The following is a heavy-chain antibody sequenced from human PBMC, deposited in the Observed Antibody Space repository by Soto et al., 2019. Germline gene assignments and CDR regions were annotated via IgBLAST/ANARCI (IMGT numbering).Heavy chain of an antibody. CDR3: AKSRAAGGTWYFDL. D-gene: IGHD3-16*01. CDR2: ISGSGGST. CDR1: GFTFSSYA. Sequence: EVQLLESGGGLVQPGGSLRLSCAASGFTFSSYAMSWVRQAPGKGLEWVSAISGSGGSTYYADSVRGRFTISRDNSKNTLYLHMNSLRAEDTAVYYCAKSRAAGGTWYFDLWGRGTLVTVSS. J-gene: IGHJ2*01. V-gene: IGHV3-23*01.